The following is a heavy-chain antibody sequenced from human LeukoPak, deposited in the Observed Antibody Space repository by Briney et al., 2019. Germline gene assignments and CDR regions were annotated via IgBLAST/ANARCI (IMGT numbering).Heavy chain of an antibody. CDR3: SVVVSDY. CDR1: GFTFSNYA. Sequence: GGSLRLSCAASGFTFSNYAMSWVRQAPGKGLEWVSGISRFGGSTYYADSVKGRFTISRDNSKSTLYLQMNSLRAEDTAVYYCSVVVSDYWGQGTLVSVSS. J-gene: IGHJ4*02. D-gene: IGHD3-22*01. V-gene: IGHV3-23*01. CDR2: ISRFGGST.